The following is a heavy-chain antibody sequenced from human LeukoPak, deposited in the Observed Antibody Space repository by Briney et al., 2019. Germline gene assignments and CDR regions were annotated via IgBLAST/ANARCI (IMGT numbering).Heavy chain of an antibody. Sequence: SETLSLTCTVSGGSISSYYWSWIRQPPGKGLEWIGYIYYSGSTNYNPSLKSRVTMSVDTSKNQFSLKLSSVTAADTAVYYCARDLGDYDILTGYYPSHNWFDPWGQGTLVTVSS. CDR2: IYYSGST. CDR1: GGSISSYY. V-gene: IGHV4-59*12. J-gene: IGHJ5*02. CDR3: ARDLGDYDILTGYYPSHNWFDP. D-gene: IGHD3-9*01.